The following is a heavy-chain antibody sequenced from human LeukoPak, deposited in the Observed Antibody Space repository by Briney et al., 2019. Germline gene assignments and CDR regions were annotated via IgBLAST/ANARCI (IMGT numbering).Heavy chain of an antibody. CDR2: IYYSGST. D-gene: IGHD6-13*01. CDR1: GGSISSSSYY. Sequence: SENLSLTCTVSGGSISSSSYYWGWIRQPPGKGLEWIGSIYYSGSTYYNPSLKSRVTISVDTSKNQFSLKLSSVTAADTAVYYCARLPIAAAGAPYFDYWGQGTLVTVSS. V-gene: IGHV4-39*01. J-gene: IGHJ4*02. CDR3: ARLPIAAAGAPYFDY.